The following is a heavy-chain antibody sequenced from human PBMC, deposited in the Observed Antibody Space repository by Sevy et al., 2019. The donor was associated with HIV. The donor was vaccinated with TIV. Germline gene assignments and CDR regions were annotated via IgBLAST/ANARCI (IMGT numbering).Heavy chain of an antibody. CDR1: GDSINTYS. Sequence: SETLSLTCTVSGDSINTYSWSWVRQPPGKGLQWIGDVTHSGSTNYNPSLKSRVIISLDTSRNQFSLKVTSVNAADTAVYYCARLRWDVLYVPGATPGCYFDSWGQGTLVTVSS. CDR2: VTHSGST. J-gene: IGHJ4*02. V-gene: IGHV4-59*08. D-gene: IGHD2-2*01. CDR3: ARLRWDVLYVPGATPGCYFDS.